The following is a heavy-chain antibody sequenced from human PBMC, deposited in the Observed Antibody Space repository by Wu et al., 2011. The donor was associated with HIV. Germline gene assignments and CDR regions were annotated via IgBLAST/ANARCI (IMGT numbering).Heavy chain of an antibody. D-gene: IGHD6-19*01. CDR3: ARFARGAGYYMDV. CDR1: GNSLSELS. CDR2: FDPEHGET. Sequence: QVQLVQSGAEVKKPGASVKVSCKVSGNSLSELSMHWVRQTPGKGLEWMGGFDPEHGETIYAQKFQGRVTMTEDKSTDTAYMELSSLRSEDTAVYYCARFARGAGYYMDVWGKGTTVTISS. J-gene: IGHJ6*03. V-gene: IGHV1-24*01.